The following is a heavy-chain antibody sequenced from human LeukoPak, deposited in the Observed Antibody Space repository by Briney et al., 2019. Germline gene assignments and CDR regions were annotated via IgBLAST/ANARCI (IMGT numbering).Heavy chain of an antibody. CDR2: ISGSGGST. D-gene: IGHD5-24*01. Sequence: PGGSLRLSCAASGFTFSSYAMSWVHQAPGKGLERVSAISGSGGSTYYADSVKGRFTISRDNSKNTLYLQMNSLRAEDTAVYYCAKARRDGYNYDYWGQGTLVTVSS. CDR1: GFTFSSYA. J-gene: IGHJ4*02. V-gene: IGHV3-23*01. CDR3: AKARRDGYNYDY.